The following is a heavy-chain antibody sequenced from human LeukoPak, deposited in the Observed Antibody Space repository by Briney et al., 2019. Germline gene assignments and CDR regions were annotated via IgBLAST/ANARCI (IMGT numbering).Heavy chain of an antibody. CDR2: ISDSGGST. Sequence: GGSLRLSCAVSGITLSNYGMGWVRQAPGKGLEWVAGISDSGGSTKYADSVKGRFTIARDNRKNTLYLQMNSLRAEDTAVYYCASEYSMTTVTPPSYWGQGTLVTVSS. J-gene: IGHJ4*02. D-gene: IGHD4-17*01. CDR3: ASEYSMTTVTPPSY. CDR1: GITLSNYG. V-gene: IGHV3-23*01.